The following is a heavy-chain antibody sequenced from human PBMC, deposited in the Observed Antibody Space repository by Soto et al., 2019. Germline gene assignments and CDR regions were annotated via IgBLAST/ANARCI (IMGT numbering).Heavy chain of an antibody. V-gene: IGHV4-34*01. CDR2: VNHNGRN. CDR3: ARGASSDWQVAFDF. J-gene: IGHJ3*01. D-gene: IGHD6-19*01. Sequence: SETLSLTCAVYGGSFSGYFWNWIRQTPWKGLEWIGKVNHNGRNNYNPSLKSRVTISLDMSKNQISLKLTSVTAADTAVYYCARGASSDWQVAFDFWGQGTMVTVSS. CDR1: GGSFSGYF.